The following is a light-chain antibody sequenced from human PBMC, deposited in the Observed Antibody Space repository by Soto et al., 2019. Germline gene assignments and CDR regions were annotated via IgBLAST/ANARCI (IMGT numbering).Light chain of an antibody. Sequence: QMTQSPSTLSASVGDRVTITFRASQSISSWLAWYQQKPGKAPKLLIYDASSLESGVPSRFSGSGSGTEFTLTISSLQPDDFATYYCQQYNSYSPALTFGGGTKVDIK. J-gene: IGKJ4*01. CDR1: QSISSW. CDR3: QQYNSYSPALT. V-gene: IGKV1-5*01. CDR2: DAS.